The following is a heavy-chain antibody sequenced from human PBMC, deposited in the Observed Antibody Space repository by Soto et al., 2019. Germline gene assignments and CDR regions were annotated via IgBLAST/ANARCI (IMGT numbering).Heavy chain of an antibody. Sequence: QVQLQESGPGLVKPSQTLSLTCTVSGASMSSGGYYWTWIRQSPGKGLEWIGYIYYSGSTYYNPSLESRVAISLDTSRSQFSLTLHYVTAADTALYCCARDRHNNFFDTWGQGTLVTVSS. CDR1: GASMSSGGYY. CDR3: ARDRHNNFFDT. CDR2: IYYSGST. J-gene: IGHJ5*02. D-gene: IGHD6-6*01. V-gene: IGHV4-31*03.